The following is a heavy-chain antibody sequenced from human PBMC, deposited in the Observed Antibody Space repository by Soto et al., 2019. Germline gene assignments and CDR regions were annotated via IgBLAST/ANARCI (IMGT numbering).Heavy chain of an antibody. J-gene: IGHJ4*02. CDR1: GYTFTSYY. V-gene: IGHV1-46*01. Sequence: QVQLVQSGAEVKKPGASVKVSCKASGYTFTSYYMHWVLHAPGQGLEWMGIINPSGGSTSYAQKFQGRVTMTRDASTRTVYMELSSLRSQDTAGYYCAIARLGAVFDYGGQGTLVTVSS. CDR3: AIARLGAVFDY. CDR2: INPSGGST. D-gene: IGHD5-12*01.